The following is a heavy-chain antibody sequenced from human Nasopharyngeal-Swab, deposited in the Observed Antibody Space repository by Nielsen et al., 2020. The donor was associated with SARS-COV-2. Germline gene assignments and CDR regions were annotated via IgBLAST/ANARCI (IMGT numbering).Heavy chain of an antibody. CDR2: SDWDDDQ. J-gene: IGHJ4*02. D-gene: IGHD4-23*01. CDR1: GLSLSTTGMG. V-gene: IGHV2-70*11. Sequence: SGSTLVSPTQTLTLPCTFSGLSLSTTGMGVSWIRQPPAKAVEWLTRSDWDDDQYYSTYLRTRPTISKDTSKNQVVLTMTSMDPVDTATYYCERSLVTVAALDYWGKGTLGTVSS. CDR3: ERSLVTVAALDY.